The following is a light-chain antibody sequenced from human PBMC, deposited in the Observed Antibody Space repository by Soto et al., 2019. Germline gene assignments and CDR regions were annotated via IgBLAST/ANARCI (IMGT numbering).Light chain of an antibody. V-gene: IGKV3D-15*03. CDR2: QTS. CDR1: QSVSSN. Sequence: EIVMTQSPATLSVSPGERATLSCRASQSVSSNLAWYQHRPGQAPRLLIYQTSIRAAGIPARFSASGTGTDFTLTISDVQPEDFEVYYCHQRQSWPRTFGQGTKVDIK. CDR3: HQRQSWPRT. J-gene: IGKJ1*01.